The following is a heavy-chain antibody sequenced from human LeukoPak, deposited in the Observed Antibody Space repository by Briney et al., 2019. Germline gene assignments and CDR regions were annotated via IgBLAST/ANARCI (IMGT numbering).Heavy chain of an antibody. D-gene: IGHD6-13*01. CDR1: GYTFTSYY. Sequence: ASVKVSCKASGYTFTSYYMHWVRQAPGQGLEWMGIINPSGGSTSYAQKFQGRVTMTRDTSTSTVYMELSSLRSEDTAVYYCARDGDENSSSWSWFDPWGQGTLVTVSS. V-gene: IGHV1-46*01. CDR2: INPSGGST. J-gene: IGHJ5*02. CDR3: ARDGDENSSSWSWFDP.